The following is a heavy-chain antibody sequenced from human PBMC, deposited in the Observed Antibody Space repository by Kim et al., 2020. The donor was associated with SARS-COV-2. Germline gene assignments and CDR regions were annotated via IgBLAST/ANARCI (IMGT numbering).Heavy chain of an antibody. CDR2: IYTSGST. V-gene: IGHV4-61*02. D-gene: IGHD5-12*01. Sequence: SETLSLTCTVSGGSISSGSYYWSWIRQPAGKGLEWIGRIYTSGSTNYNPSLKSRVTISVDTSKNQFSLKLSSVTAADTAVYYCARGVATFGTYGMDVWGQGTTVTVSS. J-gene: IGHJ6*02. CDR1: GGSISSGSYY. CDR3: ARGVATFGTYGMDV.